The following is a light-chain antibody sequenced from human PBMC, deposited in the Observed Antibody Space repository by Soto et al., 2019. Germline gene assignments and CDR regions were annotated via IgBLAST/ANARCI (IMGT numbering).Light chain of an antibody. CDR2: GAS. J-gene: IGKJ1*01. Sequence: EIVLTQSPGTLSLSPGERATLSCRASQTVSSSYLAWYQQTPGQAPRLLIYGASSRATGIPDRFSGSGSGTDFTLTISRLEPEDFAVYYCQQSGSSPTWTFGQGTAVEIK. CDR1: QTVSSSY. CDR3: QQSGSSPTWT. V-gene: IGKV3-20*01.